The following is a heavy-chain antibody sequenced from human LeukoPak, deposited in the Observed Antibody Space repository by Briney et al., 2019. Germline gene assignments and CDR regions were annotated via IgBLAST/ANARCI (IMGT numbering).Heavy chain of an antibody. V-gene: IGHV4-59*08. CDR3: ARHRDAYSPDAFDI. CDR1: GGSFSGYY. D-gene: IGHD5-24*01. Sequence: PSETLSLTCAVYGGSFSGYYWSWIRQPPGKRLEWIGYIYYSGNTKYNPSLKSRVTISVDTSKNQFSLKLSSVTAADTALYYCARHRDAYSPDAFDIWGQGTLVTVSS. J-gene: IGHJ3*02. CDR2: IYYSGNT.